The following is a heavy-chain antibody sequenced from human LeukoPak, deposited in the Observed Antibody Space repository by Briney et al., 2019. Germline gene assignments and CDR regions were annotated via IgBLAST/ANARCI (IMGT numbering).Heavy chain of an antibody. CDR1: GFSLSSYD. CDR2: ISNSSTFI. J-gene: IGHJ5*02. V-gene: IGHV3-21*01. Sequence: GGSLRLSCAASGFSLSSYDMNWVRQAPGKGLVWVSSISNSSTFIYYTYSVKGRFTISRDNAKNSLYLQMNSLSAEDTAGYYCARADCSSSTCYLRSSWFDPWGQGTLVTVSS. D-gene: IGHD2/OR15-2a*01. CDR3: ARADCSSSTCYLRSSWFDP.